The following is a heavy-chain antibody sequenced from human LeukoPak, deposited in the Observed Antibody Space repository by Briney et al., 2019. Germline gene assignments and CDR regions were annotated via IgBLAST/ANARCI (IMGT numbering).Heavy chain of an antibody. D-gene: IGHD5-24*01. CDR1: GGSISRYY. J-gene: IGHJ5*02. CDR3: AGEMMAATDENNWFDP. CDR2: IYYSGST. V-gene: IGHV4-59*01. Sequence: SETLSLTCTVSGGSISRYYWSWIRQPPGQGLEWIGYIYYSGSTNYNPSLKSRVTISVDTSKNQFSLKLSSVTAADTAVYYCAGEMMAATDENNWFDPWGQGTLVTVSS.